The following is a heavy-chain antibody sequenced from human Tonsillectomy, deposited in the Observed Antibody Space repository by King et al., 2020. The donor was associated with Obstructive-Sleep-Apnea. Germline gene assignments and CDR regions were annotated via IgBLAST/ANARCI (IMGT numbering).Heavy chain of an antibody. J-gene: IGHJ6*02. Sequence: VQLVESGGGVVQPGRSLRLSCAASGVTFSSYGMHWVRQAPGKGLEWVAVISYDGSNKFYADSVKGRLTISRDNSKNTLYMQMNSLRAEDTAVYYCATAPVVITLYSYYGMDVWGQGTTVTVSS. CDR2: ISYDGSNK. CDR1: GVTFSSYG. D-gene: IGHD3-22*01. CDR3: ATAPVVITLYSYYGMDV. V-gene: IGHV3-30*03.